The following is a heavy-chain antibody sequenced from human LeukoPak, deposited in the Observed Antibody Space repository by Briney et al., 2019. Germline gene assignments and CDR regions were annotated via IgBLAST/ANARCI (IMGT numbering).Heavy chain of an antibody. V-gene: IGHV3-74*01. D-gene: IGHD4-17*01. Sequence: GGSLRLSCAASGFTFSSYAMSWVRQAPGKGLVWVSRIYIDGGTTTYADSVKGRFTISRDNNKNTLYLQMNSLRAADTAVSYCARDRRGDYPKFVSWGQGALVTVSS. CDR2: IYIDGGTT. J-gene: IGHJ4*02. CDR3: ARDRRGDYPKFVS. CDR1: GFTFSSYA.